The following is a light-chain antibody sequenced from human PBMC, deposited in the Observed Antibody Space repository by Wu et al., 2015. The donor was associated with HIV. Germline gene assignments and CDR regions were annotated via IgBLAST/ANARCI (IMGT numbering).Light chain of an antibody. CDR1: QGIRNF. V-gene: IGKV1-13*02. J-gene: IGKJ1*01. CDR2: GAS. Sequence: AFQLTQSPSSLSASVGDRVTITCRASQGIRNFLAWHQQKPGKAPQLLIYGASTLESGVPSRFSGSGSGTDFTLTIRNLQPEDVATYYCQKYNTAPWTFGQGTKVEMK. CDR3: QKYNTAPWT.